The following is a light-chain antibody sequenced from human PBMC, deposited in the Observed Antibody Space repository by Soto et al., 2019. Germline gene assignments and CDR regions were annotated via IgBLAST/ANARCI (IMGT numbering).Light chain of an antibody. V-gene: IGLV2-14*01. Sequence: QSALTQPASVSGSPGQSMTISCTGTSSDVGGYNYVSWYQQLPGKAPKLMIYDVSDRPSGVSNRFSGSKSGNTASLTISGLQAEDEADYYCSSYTSSSLYVFGTGTKVTVL. J-gene: IGLJ1*01. CDR3: SSYTSSSLYV. CDR2: DVS. CDR1: SSDVGGYNY.